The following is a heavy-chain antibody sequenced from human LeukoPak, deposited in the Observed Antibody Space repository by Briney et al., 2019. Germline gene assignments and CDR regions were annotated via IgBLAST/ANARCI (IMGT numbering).Heavy chain of an antibody. J-gene: IGHJ5*02. CDR3: ARGEGYDILWFDP. Sequence: GGSLRLSCAASGFTFSSYSMNWVRQAPGKGLEWVSSISSSSSDIYYADSVKGRFTISRDNAKNSLYLQMNSLRAEDTAVYYCARGEGYDILWFDPWGQGTLVTVSS. CDR1: GFTFSSYS. V-gene: IGHV3-21*01. D-gene: IGHD3-9*01. CDR2: ISSSSSDI.